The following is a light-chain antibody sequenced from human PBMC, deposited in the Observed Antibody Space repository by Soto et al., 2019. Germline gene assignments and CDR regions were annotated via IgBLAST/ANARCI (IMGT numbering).Light chain of an antibody. V-gene: IGKV1-39*01. CDR1: QSISSY. Sequence: DIQMTQSPSSLSASVGDRVTLTCRASQSISSYLNWYQQKPGKAPNLVIYAASNLQSGVPSRFSGSGSRTDFTLTISSLQPEDFATYYCQQSYSSPRTFGQGTKVEIK. J-gene: IGKJ1*01. CDR3: QQSYSSPRT. CDR2: AAS.